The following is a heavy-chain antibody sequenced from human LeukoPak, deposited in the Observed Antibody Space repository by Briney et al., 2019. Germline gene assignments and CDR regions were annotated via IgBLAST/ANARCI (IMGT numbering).Heavy chain of an antibody. CDR1: GFPFIEYI. CDR2: IGISSGNT. Sequence: GGSLRLSCTASGFPFIEYIMNWVRQAPGKGLEWISYIGISSGNTKYADSVKARFTISADNAKTSLYLQMNSLRVEDTAVYYCARDHNYAFDNWGQGTLVSVSS. D-gene: IGHD5-18*01. J-gene: IGHJ4*02. CDR3: ARDHNYAFDN. V-gene: IGHV3-48*04.